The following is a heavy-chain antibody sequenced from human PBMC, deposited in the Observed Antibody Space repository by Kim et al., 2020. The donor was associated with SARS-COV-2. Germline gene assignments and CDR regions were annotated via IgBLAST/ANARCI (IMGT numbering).Heavy chain of an antibody. CDR2: INHSGST. CDR1: GGSFSGYY. D-gene: IGHD1-20*01. J-gene: IGHJ4*02. CDR3: ARVLRRGMTRALDY. V-gene: IGHV4-34*01. Sequence: SETLSLTCAVYGGSFSGYYWSWIRQPQGKGLEWIGEINHSGSTNYNPSLKSRVTISVDTSKNQFSLKLSSVTAADTAVYYCARVLRRGMTRALDYWGQGTLVTVSS.